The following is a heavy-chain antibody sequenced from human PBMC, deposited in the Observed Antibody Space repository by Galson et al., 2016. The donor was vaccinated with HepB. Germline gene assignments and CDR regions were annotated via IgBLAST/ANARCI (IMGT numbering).Heavy chain of an antibody. CDR2: IYYSGST. Sequence: SETLSLTCTVSGASISNYYWSWIRQPPGKGLEWIGYIYYSGSTNYNPSLKSRVTISVDTSKNQFSLKLSSVTAADSAVYYCARDRLYYDSRAYYPTFDYWGQGTLVTVSS. J-gene: IGHJ4*02. CDR3: ARDRLYYDSRAYYPTFDY. CDR1: GASISNYY. D-gene: IGHD3-22*01. V-gene: IGHV4-59*01.